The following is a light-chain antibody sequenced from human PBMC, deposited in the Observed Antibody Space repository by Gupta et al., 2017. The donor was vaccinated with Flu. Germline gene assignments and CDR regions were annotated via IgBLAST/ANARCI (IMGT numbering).Light chain of an antibody. Sequence: FELTQPSSVSVSPGQTANITCSGNQMGDKFLCWYQQKPVQSPVLIIYEYSKRPSGIPERFSCSNSGNTATLTISGTQTLEEADYYCQSCDSAAAFFGTGTKVTVL. CDR3: QSCDSAAAF. CDR1: QMGDKF. V-gene: IGLV3-1*01. J-gene: IGLJ1*01. CDR2: EYS.